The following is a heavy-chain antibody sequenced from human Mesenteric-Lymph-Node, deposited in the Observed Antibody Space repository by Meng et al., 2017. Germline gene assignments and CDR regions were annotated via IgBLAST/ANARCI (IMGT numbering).Heavy chain of an antibody. Sequence: ASVKVSCKASGYTFTSYAMHWVRQAPGQRLEWMGWSNAGNGNTKYSQEFQGRVTITRDTSAGTAYMELSSLRSEDMAVYYCARDPLAYCGGDCYSSDYWGQGTLVTVSS. CDR2: SNAGNGNT. D-gene: IGHD2-21*02. V-gene: IGHV1-3*02. CDR3: ARDPLAYCGGDCYSSDY. CDR1: GYTFTSYA. J-gene: IGHJ4*02.